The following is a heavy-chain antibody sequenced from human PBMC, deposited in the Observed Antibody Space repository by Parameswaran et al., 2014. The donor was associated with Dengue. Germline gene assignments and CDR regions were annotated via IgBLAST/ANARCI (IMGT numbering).Heavy chain of an antibody. J-gene: IGHJ4*02. D-gene: IGHD3-16*01. Sequence: VRQMPGKGLEWVAVISYDGSNKYYADSVKGRFTISRDNSKNTLYLQMNSLRAEDTAVYYCARDLTSRYFGGYWGQGTLVTVSS. V-gene: IGHV3-30*04. CDR3: ARDLTSRYFGGY. CDR2: ISYDGSNK.